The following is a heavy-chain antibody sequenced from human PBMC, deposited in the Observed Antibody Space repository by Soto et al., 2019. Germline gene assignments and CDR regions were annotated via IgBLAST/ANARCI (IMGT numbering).Heavy chain of an antibody. CDR1: GGSFSGYY. CDR3: ARELISSYNWTSVVKAWVDH. D-gene: IGHD1-20*01. CDR2: INHSGST. V-gene: IGHV4-34*01. J-gene: IGHJ5*02. Sequence: SETLSLTCAVYGGSFSGYYWSWIRQPPGKGLEWIGEINHSGSTNYNPSLKSRVTISVDTSKSQFSLKLSSVTAADTAVYYCARELISSYNWTSVVKAWVDHWGQGTLVTVSS.